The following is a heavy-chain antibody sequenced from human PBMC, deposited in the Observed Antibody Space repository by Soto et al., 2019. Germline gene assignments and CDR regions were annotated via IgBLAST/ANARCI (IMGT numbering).Heavy chain of an antibody. CDR1: GYNFTTYV. D-gene: IGHD6-19*01. CDR2: INCGSGNT. J-gene: IGHJ4*02. V-gene: IGHV1-3*01. Sequence: QVQLVQSGAEVKQPGASASVSCKASGYNFTTYVVHWLRQAPGQGPEWMGWINCGSGNTVYSQKFQGRVTFTRDTSARTAYMDLNSLTSGDTAVYYCARGYTSGWTFDFWGRATLVTVSS. CDR3: ARGYTSGWTFDF.